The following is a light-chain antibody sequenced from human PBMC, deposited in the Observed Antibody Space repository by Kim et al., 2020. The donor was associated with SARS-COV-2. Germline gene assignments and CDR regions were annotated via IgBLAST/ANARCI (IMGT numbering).Light chain of an antibody. J-gene: IGKJ1*01. CDR3: QLYGSSPRT. Sequence: EIVLTQSPGTLSLSPGDRATLSCRPSQSVSTSYLAWYQQKPGQAPRLLIYGACSRATGIPDRFSGSGSGTDFTLTISRLKPEDFAVYYCQLYGSSPRTFGQGTKVDIK. CDR1: QSVSTSY. CDR2: GAC. V-gene: IGKV3-20*01.